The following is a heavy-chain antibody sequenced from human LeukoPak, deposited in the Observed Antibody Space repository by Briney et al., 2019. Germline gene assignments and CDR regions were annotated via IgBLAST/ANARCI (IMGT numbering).Heavy chain of an antibody. CDR3: ARVLVPAGGGVTDH. D-gene: IGHD3-16*01. Sequence: ASVKVSCKASGYTCTDYYMHWVRQAPGQGLEWMGWINSNSAGTNYAQKFQGRVTMTRDTSISTAYMELSSLRSDDTAVYYCARVLVPAGGGVTDHWGQGTLVTVSS. CDR1: GYTCTDYY. V-gene: IGHV1-2*02. CDR2: INSNSAGT. J-gene: IGHJ4*02.